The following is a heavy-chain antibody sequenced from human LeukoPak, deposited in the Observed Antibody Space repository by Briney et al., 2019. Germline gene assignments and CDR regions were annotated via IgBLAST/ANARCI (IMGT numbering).Heavy chain of an antibody. CDR3: ARDQDDYGEDWYFDL. CDR2: ISSSGSTI. Sequence: PGGSLRHSCAASGFSFSNYEMNWVRQAPGKGLEWVSYISSSGSTIYYPDSVKGRFTISRDNAKNSLYLQMNRLRAEDTAVYYCARDQDDYGEDWYFDLWGGG. V-gene: IGHV3-48*03. CDR1: GFSFSNYE. D-gene: IGHD4-17*01. J-gene: IGHJ2*01.